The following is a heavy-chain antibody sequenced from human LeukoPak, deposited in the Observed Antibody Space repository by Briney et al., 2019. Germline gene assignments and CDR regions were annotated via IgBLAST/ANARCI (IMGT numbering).Heavy chain of an antibody. Sequence: SEALSLTCTVSGASVSAYYWTWTRQPPGKRLEWLGYIHYSGSTNYNPSLNSRVTMSLDASKNQFSLKLSSVSAADTAVYYCVQVRLAGLFDPWGQGTLVTVSS. V-gene: IGHV4-59*02. CDR3: VQVRLAGLFDP. J-gene: IGHJ5*02. D-gene: IGHD3-3*02. CDR2: IHYSGST. CDR1: GASVSAYY.